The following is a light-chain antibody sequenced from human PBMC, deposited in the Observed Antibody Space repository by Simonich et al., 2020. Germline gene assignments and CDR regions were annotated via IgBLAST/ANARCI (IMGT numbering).Light chain of an antibody. CDR2: KAS. CDR3: QQYNSYPYT. Sequence: DIQMTQSPSTLSASVGYRVTITCRASQSISSWLAWYQQKPGKAPKLLIYKASSLEGGVPARFSGSGSGTEFTLTISSLQPDDFATYYCQQYNSYPYTFGQGTKLEIK. J-gene: IGKJ2*01. CDR1: QSISSW. V-gene: IGKV1-5*03.